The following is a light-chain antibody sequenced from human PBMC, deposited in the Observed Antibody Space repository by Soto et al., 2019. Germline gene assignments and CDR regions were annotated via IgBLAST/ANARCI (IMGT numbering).Light chain of an antibody. Sequence: QSVLTQPPSASGSLGQSVTISCTGTSSDIGAYDFVPWYQHLPGKVPKLMIFEVSKRPSGVPDRFSGSKSGNTASLTVSGLRSEDEADYYCSSYAGNNIRIFGTGTKLTVL. CDR1: SSDIGAYDF. CDR2: EVS. V-gene: IGLV2-8*01. CDR3: SSYAGNNIRI. J-gene: IGLJ1*01.